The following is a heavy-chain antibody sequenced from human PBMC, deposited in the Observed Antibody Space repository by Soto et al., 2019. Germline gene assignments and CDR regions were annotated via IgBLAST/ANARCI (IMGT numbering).Heavy chain of an antibody. Sequence: ASVKVSCKASGYNFIDYSINWVRQAPGQGLEWMGWMNPKSGHTAHAQKIQGRVILTRDTSINTVYMELSSLTSGDTAVYYCARGSDYYDSSGYYFHNHFDYWRQGTLVTVSS. D-gene: IGHD3-22*01. CDR2: MNPKSGHT. CDR3: ARGSDYYDSSGYYFHNHFDY. CDR1: GYNFIDYS. V-gene: IGHV1-8*01. J-gene: IGHJ4*02.